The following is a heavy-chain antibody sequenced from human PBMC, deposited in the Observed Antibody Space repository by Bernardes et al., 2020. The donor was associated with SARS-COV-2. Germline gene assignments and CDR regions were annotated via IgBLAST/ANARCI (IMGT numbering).Heavy chain of an antibody. Sequence: SETLSLTCTVSDGSVSSSDYYCGWVPPPKGKELECIGSVYYSGNTYYNPSPKSRVSMSVDTSKSQFSLKLSSVTAADTAVYYCPRHGMHYGSGTFYLAFSSDYGLGVWGQETTVTVSS. D-gene: IGHD3-10*01. V-gene: IGHV4-39*01. CDR1: DGSVSSSDYY. CDR3: PRHGMHYGSGTFYLAFSSDYGLGV. J-gene: IGHJ6*02. CDR2: VYYSGNT.